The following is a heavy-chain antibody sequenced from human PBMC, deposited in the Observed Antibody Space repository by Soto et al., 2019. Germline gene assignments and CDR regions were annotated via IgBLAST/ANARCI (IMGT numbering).Heavy chain of an antibody. CDR2: ISYDGSNK. D-gene: IGHD6-19*01. CDR3: AKDCSRWPGIAVAGSYDE. Sequence: GGSLSLSCAASGFTFSSYGMHWVRQAPGKGLEWVAVISYDGSNKYYADSVKGRFTISRDNSKNTLYLQMNSLRAEDTAVYYCAKDCSRWPGIAVAGSYDEWAKGTLVSV. CDR1: GFTFSSYG. V-gene: IGHV3-30*18. J-gene: IGHJ1*01.